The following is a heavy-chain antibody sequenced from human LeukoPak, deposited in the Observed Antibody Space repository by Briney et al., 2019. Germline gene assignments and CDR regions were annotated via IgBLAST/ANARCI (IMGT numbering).Heavy chain of an antibody. CDR2: FSGSGGST. Sequence: GGSLRLSCAASGFTFSSYAMSWVRQAPGKGLECTSGFSGSGGSTYYADSVKGRFTISRDNSKNTLYLQMNSLRADDTAVYYCAKPAKTDYADYWGQGTLVTVSS. CDR3: AKPAKTDYADY. CDR1: GFTFSSYA. D-gene: IGHD1-14*01. V-gene: IGHV3-23*01. J-gene: IGHJ4*02.